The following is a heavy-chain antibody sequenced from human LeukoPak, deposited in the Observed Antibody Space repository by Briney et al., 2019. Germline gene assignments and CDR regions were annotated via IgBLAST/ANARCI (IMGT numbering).Heavy chain of an antibody. D-gene: IGHD6-19*01. J-gene: IGHJ4*02. CDR1: GFTSSSYA. CDR2: ISYDGSNK. Sequence: GGSLRLSCAASGFTSSSYAMHWVRQAPGKGLEWVAVISYDGSNKYYADSVKGRFTISRDNSKNTLYLQMNSLRAEDAAVYYCARDRAVAGIRDFDYWGQGTLVTVSS. V-gene: IGHV3-30-3*01. CDR3: ARDRAVAGIRDFDY.